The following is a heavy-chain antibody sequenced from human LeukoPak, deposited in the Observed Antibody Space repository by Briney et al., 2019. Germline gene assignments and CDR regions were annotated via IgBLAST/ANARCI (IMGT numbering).Heavy chain of an antibody. Sequence: SETLSLTCTVSGVSISSSNSYWGWIRQPPGKGLEWIGSIYYSGNTYYNASLKSQVSISIDTSKNQFSLRLTSVTAADTAVFYCARVAYSGYDYRGYFDYWGQGTLVTVSS. V-gene: IGHV4-39*07. J-gene: IGHJ4*02. D-gene: IGHD5-12*01. CDR1: GVSISSSNSY. CDR2: IYYSGNT. CDR3: ARVAYSGYDYRGYFDY.